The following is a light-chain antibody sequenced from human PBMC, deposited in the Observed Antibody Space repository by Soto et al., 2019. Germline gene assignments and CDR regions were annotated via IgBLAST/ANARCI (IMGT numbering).Light chain of an antibody. J-gene: IGLJ1*01. Sequence: QSVLAQHASVSGSPGQSIAISCTGVRTDVDNYDYVSWYQQHPGQVPQLIIYDVSNRTSGVSDRFSGSKSVNTASLTISGLQAEDEADYYCTSYTSSTPFYVFGTGTKVTVL. CDR2: DVS. CDR3: TSYTSSTPFYV. V-gene: IGLV2-14*03. CDR1: RTDVDNYDY.